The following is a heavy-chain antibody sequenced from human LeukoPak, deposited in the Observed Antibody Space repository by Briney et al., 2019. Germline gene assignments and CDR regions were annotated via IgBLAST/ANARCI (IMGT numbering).Heavy chain of an antibody. D-gene: IGHD3-22*01. CDR3: ARDRDYYDSSGLQYFQH. Sequence: GGSLRLSCAPSGFTFSSYAMSWVRQAPANGLEWVSAISASGGNTYYADSVKGRFTISRHDAKNSLYLQMNSLRAEDTAVYYCARDRDYYDSSGLQYFQHWGQGTLVTVSS. J-gene: IGHJ1*01. CDR1: GFTFSSYA. V-gene: IGHV3-23*01. CDR2: ISASGGNT.